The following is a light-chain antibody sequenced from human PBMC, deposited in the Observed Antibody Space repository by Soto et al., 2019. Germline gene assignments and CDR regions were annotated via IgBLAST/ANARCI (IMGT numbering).Light chain of an antibody. CDR1: QSISSW. Sequence: DIQMTQSPSTLSASVGDRVTITCRASQSISSWLAWYQQKPGKAPKLLIYDASSLESGVPSRFSGSRSGTEFTLTISSLQPDDFATYYCQQYNSYSTFGQGTKVDI. CDR3: QQYNSYST. V-gene: IGKV1-5*01. CDR2: DAS. J-gene: IGKJ1*01.